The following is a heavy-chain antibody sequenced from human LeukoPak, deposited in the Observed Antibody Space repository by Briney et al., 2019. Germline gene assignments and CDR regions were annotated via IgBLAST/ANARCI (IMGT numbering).Heavy chain of an antibody. CDR1: GYSFTSYA. D-gene: IGHD1-26*01. CDR2: INTNTGNP. J-gene: IGHJ4*02. Sequence: ASVKVSCKASGYSFTSYAMNWVRQAPGQGLEWMGWINTNTGNPTYAQGFTGRFVFPLDTSVSTAYLQISSLKAEDTAVYYCATRGVVRESYSGSYPWGQGTLVTVSS. V-gene: IGHV7-4-1*02. CDR3: ATRGVVRESYSGSYP.